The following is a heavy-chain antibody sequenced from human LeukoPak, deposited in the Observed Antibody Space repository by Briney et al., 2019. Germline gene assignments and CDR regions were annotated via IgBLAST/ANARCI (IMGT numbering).Heavy chain of an antibody. D-gene: IGHD3-22*01. CDR2: INAGNGNT. Sequence: ASVKVSCKASGYTFTSYAMHWVRQAPGQRLEWMGWINAGNGNTKYSQKLQGRVTITRDTSASTAYMELGSLRSEDTAVYYCARDLSHYYDSSGYYLPDYWGQGTLVTVSS. V-gene: IGHV1-3*01. J-gene: IGHJ4*02. CDR3: ARDLSHYYDSSGYYLPDY. CDR1: GYTFTSYA.